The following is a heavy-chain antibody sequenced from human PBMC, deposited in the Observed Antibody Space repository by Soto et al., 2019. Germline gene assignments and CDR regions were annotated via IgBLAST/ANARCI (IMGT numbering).Heavy chain of an antibody. V-gene: IGHV1-69*13. J-gene: IGHJ6*02. CDR1: GGTFSSYA. CDR3: ARAYACSWYREQRYYYGMDV. D-gene: IGHD6-13*01. Sequence: GASVKVSCKASGGTFSSYAISWVRQAPGQGLEWMGGIIPIFGTANYAQKFQGRVTITADESTSTAYMELSSLRSEDTAVYYCARAYACSWYREQRYYYGMDVWGHGTTVTVSS. CDR2: IIPIFGTA.